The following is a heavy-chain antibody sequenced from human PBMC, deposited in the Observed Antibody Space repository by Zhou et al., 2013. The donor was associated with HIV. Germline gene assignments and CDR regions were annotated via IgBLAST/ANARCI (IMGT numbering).Heavy chain of an antibody. J-gene: IGHJ4*02. Sequence: QIQLVQSGAEVRKPGDSVKVSCKTSGYTFTNFGVTWVRQAPGQGLEWMGWVSGDNGDRGYERRVQGRVIMTADTSTNTAYMELNSLRSEDTALYYCAKGRRTAGTTEPLDDWGQGTLVTVAS. V-gene: IGHV1-18*01. CDR3: AKGRRTAGTTEPLDD. D-gene: IGHD1-1*01. CDR2: VSGDNGDR. CDR1: GYTFTNFG.